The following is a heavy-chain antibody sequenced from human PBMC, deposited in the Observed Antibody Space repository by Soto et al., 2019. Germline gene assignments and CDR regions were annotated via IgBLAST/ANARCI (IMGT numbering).Heavy chain of an antibody. CDR2: IYSGGST. D-gene: IGHD2-15*01. J-gene: IGHJ3*02. Sequence: GGSLRLSCVGSGFTVSTSYMSWVRQAPGKGLEWVSFIYSGGSTYYADSVNNRFTVSRDNSKNTLYLQMNSLRAEDTAVYYCARELAYCSGGNCYMEGAFDIWGQGTMVTVSS. CDR1: GFTVSTSY. CDR3: ARELAYCSGGNCYMEGAFDI. V-gene: IGHV3-66*01.